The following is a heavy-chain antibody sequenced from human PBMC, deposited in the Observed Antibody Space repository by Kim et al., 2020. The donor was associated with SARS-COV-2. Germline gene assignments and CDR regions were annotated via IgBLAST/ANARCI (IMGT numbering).Heavy chain of an antibody. J-gene: IGHJ4*02. Sequence: SETLSLTCTVSGGSISSYYWSWIRQPPGKGLEWIGYIYYSGSTNCNPSLKSRVTISVATSKNQFSVKLSSVTAADTAVDYCARGTTVVTFDYWGQRTLVTVSS. CDR3: ARGTTVVTFDY. CDR2: IYYSGST. D-gene: IGHD4-17*01. CDR1: GGSISSYY. V-gene: IGHV4-59*01.